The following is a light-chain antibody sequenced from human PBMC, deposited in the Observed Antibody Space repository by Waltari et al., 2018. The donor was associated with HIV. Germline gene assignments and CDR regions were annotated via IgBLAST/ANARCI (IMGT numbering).Light chain of an antibody. CDR2: DVT. Sequence: QSALTQPPSASGSPGQSVPISCTGTTSDIGGYNYVSWYQQHPGEAPRLIIYDVTKRPSGVPERFSGSKSGNTASLTVSGLQAEDEAEYYCNSYAGSSKSYVFGTGTKVTGL. CDR3: NSYAGSSKSYV. CDR1: TSDIGGYNY. J-gene: IGLJ1*01. V-gene: IGLV2-8*01.